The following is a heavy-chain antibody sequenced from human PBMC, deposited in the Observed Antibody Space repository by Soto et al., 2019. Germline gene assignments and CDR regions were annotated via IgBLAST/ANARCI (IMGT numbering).Heavy chain of an antibody. CDR2: ITPFSGDV. CDR3: AAGGAGSGPFTWELHDH. J-gene: IGHJ4*02. V-gene: IGHV1-45*02. D-gene: IGHD1-26*01. Sequence: SVKVSCKALGNTFTYRYLHWVRQAPGQALEWMGWITPFSGDVHYAQKFQERVTITRDRSINTAYMQMSGLRSEDTAMYFCAAGGAGSGPFTWELHDHWGQGTLVTVSS. CDR1: GNTFTYRY.